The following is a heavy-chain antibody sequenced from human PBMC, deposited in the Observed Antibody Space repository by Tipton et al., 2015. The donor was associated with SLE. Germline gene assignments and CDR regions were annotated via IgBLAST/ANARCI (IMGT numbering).Heavy chain of an antibody. CDR3: ASDLYSSSWSDLDY. CDR1: GFTFSSYE. J-gene: IGHJ4*02. D-gene: IGHD6-13*01. CDR2: ISSSGSTI. Sequence: TLSLTCAASGFTFSSYEMNWVRQAPGKGLEWVSYISSSGSTIYYADSVKGRFTISRDNAKNSLYLQMNSLRAEDTAVYYCASDLYSSSWSDLDYWAQGPLVTVSS. V-gene: IGHV3-48*03.